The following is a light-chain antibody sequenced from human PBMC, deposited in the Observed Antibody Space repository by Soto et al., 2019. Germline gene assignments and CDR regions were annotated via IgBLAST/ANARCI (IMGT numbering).Light chain of an antibody. V-gene: IGKV3-20*01. CDR3: QQYAGSGSPIT. J-gene: IGKJ5*01. Sequence: EIVLTQSPGTLSLSPGERATLSCRAIQSVSSSLAWYQQKPGLAPTLLISDASSRASGVPDRFTGGGSGTDFTLTIRRLEPEDFALYYCQQYAGSGSPITFGQGTRLEI. CDR1: QSVSSS. CDR2: DAS.